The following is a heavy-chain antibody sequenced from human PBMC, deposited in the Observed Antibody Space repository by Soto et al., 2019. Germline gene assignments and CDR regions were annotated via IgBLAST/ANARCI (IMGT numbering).Heavy chain of an antibody. CDR2: MNPNSDNT. D-gene: IGHD6-13*01. CDR1: GYTFTSYD. J-gene: IGHJ6*03. CDR3: ARAPPRIAAADTWYYYMDV. V-gene: IGHV1-8*01. Sequence: ASVKVSCKASGYTFTSYDINWVRQATGQGLEWMGWMNPNSDNTDCARKFQGRVTMTRNTSISTAYMELSSLRSEDTAVYYCARAPPRIAAADTWYYYMDVWGRGTTVTVSS.